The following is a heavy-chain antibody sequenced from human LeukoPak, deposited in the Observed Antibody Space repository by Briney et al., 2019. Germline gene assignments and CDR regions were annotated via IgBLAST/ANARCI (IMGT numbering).Heavy chain of an antibody. Sequence: PSETLSLACTVSGGSISSSSYYWGWIRQPPGKGLEWIGSIYYSGSTYYNPSLKSRVTISVDTSKNQFSLKLSSVTAADTAVYYCARTLEMASILGGFDYWGQGALVTVSS. CDR2: IYYSGST. CDR1: GGSISSSSYY. D-gene: IGHD5-24*01. J-gene: IGHJ4*02. V-gene: IGHV4-39*07. CDR3: ARTLEMASILGGFDY.